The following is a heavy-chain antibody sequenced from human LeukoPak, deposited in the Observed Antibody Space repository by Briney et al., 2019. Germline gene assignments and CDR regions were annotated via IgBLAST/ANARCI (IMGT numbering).Heavy chain of an antibody. CDR2: IYYSGST. Sequence: PSETLSLTCTVSGGSVSSYYWSWIRQPPGKGLEWIGYIYYSGSTNYNPSLKSRVTISIDTSKNQFSLNLSSVTAADTAVYYCARGASGYSYGWGQGTLVTVSS. D-gene: IGHD5-18*01. J-gene: IGHJ4*02. CDR3: ARGASGYSYG. CDR1: GGSVSSYY. V-gene: IGHV4-59*02.